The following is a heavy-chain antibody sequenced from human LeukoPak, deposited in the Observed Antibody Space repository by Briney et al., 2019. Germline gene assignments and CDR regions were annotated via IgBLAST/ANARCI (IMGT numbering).Heavy chain of an antibody. CDR3: TRDPGYSSSSISF. J-gene: IGHJ4*02. CDR1: GFALSGYS. D-gene: IGHD6-6*01. V-gene: IGHV3-21*01. Sequence: GGSLRLSCAASGFALSGYSINWVRQAPGKGLEWVSFIDRSNSDICYADSVKGRFTISRDNARESVFLQLNRLRAEDTAVYYCTRDPGYSSSSISFWGQGTLVTVSS. CDR2: IDRSNSDI.